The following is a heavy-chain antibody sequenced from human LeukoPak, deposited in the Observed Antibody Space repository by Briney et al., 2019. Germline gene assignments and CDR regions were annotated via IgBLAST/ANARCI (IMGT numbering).Heavy chain of an antibody. CDR3: ARRPTAMVTSVDY. J-gene: IGHJ4*02. CDR1: GGSFGGYY. Sequence: PSETLSLTCAVYGGSFGGYYWSWIRQPPGKGLEWIGEINHSGSTNYNPSLKSRVTISVDTSKNQFSLKLSSVTAADTAVYYCARRPTAMVTSVDYWGQGTLVTVSS. D-gene: IGHD5-18*01. CDR2: INHSGST. V-gene: IGHV4-34*01.